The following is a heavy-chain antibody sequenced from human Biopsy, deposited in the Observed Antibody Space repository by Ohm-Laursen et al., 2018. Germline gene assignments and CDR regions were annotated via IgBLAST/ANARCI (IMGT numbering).Heavy chain of an antibody. Sequence: PSQTLSLTCAVYGGSFNGYFWSWIRQPPGKGLEWIGDITQSGSTNYSPSLKSRVTISVDPAKKQFSLSLRSVTAADTAVYYCARVPLPGIGAAYQGRFLYGMDVWGQGTTVSVSS. CDR3: ARVPLPGIGAAYQGRFLYGMDV. CDR2: ITQSGST. J-gene: IGHJ6*02. V-gene: IGHV4-34*01. D-gene: IGHD6-13*01. CDR1: GGSFNGYF.